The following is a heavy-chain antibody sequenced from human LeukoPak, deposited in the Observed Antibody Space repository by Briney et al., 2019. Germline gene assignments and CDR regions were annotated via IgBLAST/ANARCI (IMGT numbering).Heavy chain of an antibody. D-gene: IGHD2-2*01. CDR1: GGSISSYY. CDR3: ASSPRYCSSTSCSEAYFDY. Sequence: SETLSLTCTVSGGSISSYYWSWIRQPPGKGLEWIGYIYHSGSTYYNPSLKSRVTISVDRSKNQFSLKLSSVTAADTAVYYCASSPRYCSSTSCSEAYFDYWGQGTLVTVSS. J-gene: IGHJ4*02. CDR2: IYHSGST. V-gene: IGHV4-59*12.